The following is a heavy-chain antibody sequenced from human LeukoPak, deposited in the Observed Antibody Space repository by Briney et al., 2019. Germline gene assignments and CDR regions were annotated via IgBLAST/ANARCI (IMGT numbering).Heavy chain of an antibody. J-gene: IGHJ3*02. CDR3: ANLIRDI. V-gene: IGHV3-23*01. D-gene: IGHD3-3*02. Sequence: GGSVRLSCVASGFTFSDYAMSWVRQAPGKGLEWVSHISSSGGITYYADSVKGRFTISRDNSKNTLYLQMNSLRAEDTAVYYCANLIRDIWGQGTMVTVSS. CDR2: ISSSGGIT. CDR1: GFTFSDYA.